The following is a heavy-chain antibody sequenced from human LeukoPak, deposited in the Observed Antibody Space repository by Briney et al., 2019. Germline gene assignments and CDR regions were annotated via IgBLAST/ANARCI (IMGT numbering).Heavy chain of an antibody. D-gene: IGHD6-13*01. Sequence: ASVKVSCKASGYTFTSYYMHWVRQAPGQGLEWMGIVNPSGGSTSYAQKFQGRVTMTRDTSTSTVYMELSSLRSEDTAVYYCARDMQQLDPEDYWGQGTLVTVSS. CDR3: ARDMQQLDPEDY. CDR1: GYTFTSYY. V-gene: IGHV1-46*01. CDR2: VNPSGGST. J-gene: IGHJ4*02.